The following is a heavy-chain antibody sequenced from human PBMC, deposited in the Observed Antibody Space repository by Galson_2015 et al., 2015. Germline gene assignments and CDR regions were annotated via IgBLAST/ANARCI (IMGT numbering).Heavy chain of an antibody. D-gene: IGHD2-2*02. CDR2: IYYTGTT. Sequence: ETLSLTCTVSSGSIIDPNYYWAWIRQPPGEGLEWLGTIYYTGTTYYHTSLRSRLTISVDTSKNPFSLNLTSVAAADTAMYYCARQVGFCSSSNCYSFDDWGQGRLVTVSS. CDR3: ARQVGFCSSSNCYSFDD. J-gene: IGHJ4*02. V-gene: IGHV4-39*01. CDR1: SGSIIDPNYY.